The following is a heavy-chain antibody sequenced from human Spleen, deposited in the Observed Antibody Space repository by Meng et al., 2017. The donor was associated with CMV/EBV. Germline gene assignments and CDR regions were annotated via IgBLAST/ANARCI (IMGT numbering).Heavy chain of an antibody. CDR3: ARVILGLGYYFDN. V-gene: IGHV4-61*01. CDR1: GGSVSSGTYF. CDR2: IHSNGRT. Sequence: SETLSLTCIVSGGSVSSGTYFWSWIRQPPGKGLEWIGYIHSNGRTNYNPSLKSRVTFSVNTSKNQFSLNLSFVTAADTAVYYCARVILGLGYYFDNWGQGTLVTVSS. D-gene: IGHD5/OR15-5a*01. J-gene: IGHJ4*02.